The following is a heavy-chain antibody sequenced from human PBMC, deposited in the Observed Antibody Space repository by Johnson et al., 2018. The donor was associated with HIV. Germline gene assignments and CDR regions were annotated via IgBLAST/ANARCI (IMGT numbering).Heavy chain of an antibody. CDR1: GFTFSSYA. V-gene: IGHV3-30*14. Sequence: QVQLVESGGGVVQPGRSLRLSCAASGFTFSSYAMHWVRQAPGKGLEWVAVISYDGSNKYYPGSVKGRFTISREHAKNSLYLQMNSLRAGDTAVYYCARGISQPYYNFWSGYHYPDAFDIWGQGTMVTVSS. CDR2: ISYDGSNK. J-gene: IGHJ3*02. D-gene: IGHD3-3*01. CDR3: ARGISQPYYNFWSGYHYPDAFDI.